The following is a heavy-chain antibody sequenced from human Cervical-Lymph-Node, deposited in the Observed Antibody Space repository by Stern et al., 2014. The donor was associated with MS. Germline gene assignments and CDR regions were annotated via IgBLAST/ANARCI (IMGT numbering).Heavy chain of an antibody. CDR3: ARTRTSRGWFDF. J-gene: IGHJ5*01. D-gene: IGHD3-10*01. Sequence: QITLKESGPALVKPTQTLTLTCTFSGFSLSDSGMCVSWIRQPPGKALELLAFIAWDDDKYYSTSLKTRLTISKDTSKNQVVLRMTNMDPVDTATYYCARTRTSRGWFDFWGQGTLVTVSS. V-gene: IGHV2-70*01. CDR2: IAWDDDK. CDR1: GFSLSDSGMC.